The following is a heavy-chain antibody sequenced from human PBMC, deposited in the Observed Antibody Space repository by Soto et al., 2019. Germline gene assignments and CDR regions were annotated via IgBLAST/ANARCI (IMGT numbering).Heavy chain of an antibody. CDR2: ISSSSSYI. D-gene: IGHD6-13*01. V-gene: IGHV3-21*01. CDR1: GFTFSSYS. CDR3: ASLLRYSSSWYY. J-gene: IGHJ4*02. Sequence: GGSLRLSCAASGFTFSSYSMNWVRQAPGKGLEWVSSISSSSSYIYHADSVKGRFTISIDNAKNSLYLQMNSLRAEDTAVYYCASLLRYSSSWYYWGQGTLVTVSS.